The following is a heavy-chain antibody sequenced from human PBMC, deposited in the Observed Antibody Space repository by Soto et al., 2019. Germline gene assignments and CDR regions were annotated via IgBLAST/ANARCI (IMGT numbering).Heavy chain of an antibody. D-gene: IGHD2-15*01. CDR2: FDPEDGET. J-gene: IGHJ4*01. V-gene: IGHV1-24*01. Sequence: ASVKVSCKVSGYTLTELSMHWVRQAPGKGLEWMGGFDPEDGETIYAQKFQGRVTMTEDTSTDTAYMELSCLRSAVSAVYYVAINHLAYWGQGTLVTVSS. CDR1: GYTLTELS. CDR3: AINHLAY.